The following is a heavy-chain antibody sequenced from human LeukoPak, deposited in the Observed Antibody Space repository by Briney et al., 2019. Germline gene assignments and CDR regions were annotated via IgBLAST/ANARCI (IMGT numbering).Heavy chain of an antibody. CDR1: GGSIRSYY. CDR3: ASGLRRSIVGGAPFDY. CDR2: IYYSGST. V-gene: IGHV4-59*01. J-gene: IGHJ4*02. Sequence: SETLSLTCTVSGGSIRSYYWSWIRQPPGKGLEWIAYIYYSGSTNYNPSLKSRVTISVDTSKNQFSLKLSSVTAADTAVYYCASGLRRSIVGGAPFDYWGQGTLVTVSS. D-gene: IGHD1-26*01.